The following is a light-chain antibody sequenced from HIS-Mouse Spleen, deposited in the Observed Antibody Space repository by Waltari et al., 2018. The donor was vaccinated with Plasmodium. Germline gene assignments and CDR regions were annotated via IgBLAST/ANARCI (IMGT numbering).Light chain of an antibody. CDR1: SSDVGSYNL. Sequence: QSALTQPASVSGSPGQSITISCTGTSSDVGSYNLVSWYQQHPGKATKLMIYEGSKRPSVVSNRFPGSKSGNTASLTISGLQAEDEADYYCCSYAGSSTYVFGTGTKVTVL. CDR3: CSYAGSSTYV. V-gene: IGLV2-23*01. J-gene: IGLJ1*01. CDR2: EGS.